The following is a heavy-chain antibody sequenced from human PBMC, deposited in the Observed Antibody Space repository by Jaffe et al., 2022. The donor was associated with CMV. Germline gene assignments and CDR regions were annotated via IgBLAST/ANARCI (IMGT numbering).Heavy chain of an antibody. Sequence: QLQLQESGPGLVKPSETLSLTCTVSGGSISSSSYYWGWIRQPPGKGLEWIGSIYYSGSTYYNPSLKSRVTISVDTSKNQFSLKLSSVTAADTAVYYCARESRLIAARPVFYYGMDVWGQGTTVTVSS. CDR2: IYYSGST. CDR1: GGSISSSSYY. V-gene: IGHV4-39*02. D-gene: IGHD6-6*01. J-gene: IGHJ6*02. CDR3: ARESRLIAARPVFYYGMDV.